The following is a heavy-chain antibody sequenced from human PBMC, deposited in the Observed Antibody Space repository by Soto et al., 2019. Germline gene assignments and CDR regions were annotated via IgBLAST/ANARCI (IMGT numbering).Heavy chain of an antibody. J-gene: IGHJ6*01. V-gene: IGHV1-58*01. D-gene: IGHD3-22*01. CDR3: ARDRIYDRSGYYWAPISMDV. CDR2: IVVGSGNT. CDR1: GFTFTSSA. Sequence: SVKVSCKASGFTFTSSALRWPRQARRQQLEWIGWIVVGSGNTNYAQKFQERVTITRDMSTSTAYMELSSLRSEDTAVYYCARDRIYDRSGYYWAPISMDVWGQGYTVTVSS.